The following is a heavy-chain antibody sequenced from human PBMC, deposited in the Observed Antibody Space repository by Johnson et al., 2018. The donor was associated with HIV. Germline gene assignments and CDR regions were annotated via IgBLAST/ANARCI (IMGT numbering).Heavy chain of an antibody. CDR3: AKDRTNWGYDAFDI. CDR1: GFTFDDFG. J-gene: IGHJ3*02. Sequence: VQLVESGGRVVRPGGSLRLSCAASGFTFDDFGMSWVRQAPGKGLEWVSGLNWNGGTTFYADAVKGRFTVFRDNVENTVFLQMNRLRAEDTALYFCAKDRTNWGYDAFDIWGQGTFVTVSP. V-gene: IGHV3-20*04. CDR2: LNWNGGTT. D-gene: IGHD7-27*01.